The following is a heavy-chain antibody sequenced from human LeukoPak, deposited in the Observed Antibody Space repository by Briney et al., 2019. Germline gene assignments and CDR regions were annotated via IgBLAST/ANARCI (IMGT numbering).Heavy chain of an antibody. V-gene: IGHV1-69*04. J-gene: IGHJ6*02. CDR1: GYTFTSYG. Sequence: GASVKVSCKASGYTFTSYGISWVRQAPGQGLEWMGRIIPILGIANYAQKFQGRVTITADKSTSTAYMELSSLRSEDTAVYYCASLPNDYYYGMDVWGQGTTVTVSS. CDR2: IIPILGIA. CDR3: ASLPNDYYYGMDV.